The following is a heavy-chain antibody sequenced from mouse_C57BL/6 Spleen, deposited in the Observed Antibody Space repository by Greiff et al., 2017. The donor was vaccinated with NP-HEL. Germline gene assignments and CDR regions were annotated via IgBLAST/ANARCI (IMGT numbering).Heavy chain of an antibody. D-gene: IGHD4-1*01. Sequence: EVKLVESGPELVKPGASVKISCKASGYSFTDYNMNWVKQSNGKSLEWIGVINPNYGTTSYNQKFKGKATLTVDQSSSTAYMQLNSLTSEDSAVYYCAREELGRTWFAYWGQGTLVTVSA. CDR2: INPNYGTT. CDR1: GYSFTDYN. CDR3: AREELGRTWFAY. V-gene: IGHV1-39*01. J-gene: IGHJ3*01.